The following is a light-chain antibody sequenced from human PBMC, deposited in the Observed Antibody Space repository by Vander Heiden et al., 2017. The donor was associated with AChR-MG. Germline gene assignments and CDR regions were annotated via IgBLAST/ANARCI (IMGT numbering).Light chain of an antibody. J-gene: IGLJ1*01. CDR3: SSYAGSNNFEV. Sequence: QSALTQPPSASGSPGQSVTIPCTGTSSDVGGYNYVPWYQQHPGKAPKLMIYEVSKRPSGVPDRFSGSKSGNTASLTVSGLQAEDEADYYCSSYAGSNNFEVFGTGTKVTGL. CDR2: EVS. CDR1: SSDVGGYNY. V-gene: IGLV2-8*01.